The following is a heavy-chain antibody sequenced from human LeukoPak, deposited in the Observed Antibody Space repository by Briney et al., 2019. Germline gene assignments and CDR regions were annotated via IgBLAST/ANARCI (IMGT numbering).Heavy chain of an antibody. CDR1: GYTFTNYL. V-gene: IGHV1-46*01. J-gene: IGHJ4*02. D-gene: IGHD1-26*01. CDR2: INPSDGGT. Sequence: GASVKVFCKASGYTFTNYLIHWVRQAPGQGLEWMGIINPSDGGTNYAQKFQGRVTMTRDTSTSTVYMELSSLKSEDTAVYYCARELRATYYFDYWGQGTLVTVSS. CDR3: ARELRATYYFDY.